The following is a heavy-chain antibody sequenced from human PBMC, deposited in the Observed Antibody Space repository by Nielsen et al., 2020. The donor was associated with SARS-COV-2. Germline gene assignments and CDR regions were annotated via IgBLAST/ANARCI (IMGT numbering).Heavy chain of an antibody. CDR1: GGSISSYY. V-gene: IGHV4-59*01. CDR2: IYYSGST. J-gene: IGHJ4*02. D-gene: IGHD2-21*02. Sequence: SETLPLTCTVSGGSISSYYWSWIRQPPGKGLEWIGYIYYSGSTNYNPPLKSRVTISVDTSKNQFSLKLSSVTAADTAVYYCARDMRRGTALFDYWGQGTLVTVSS. CDR3: ARDMRRGTALFDY.